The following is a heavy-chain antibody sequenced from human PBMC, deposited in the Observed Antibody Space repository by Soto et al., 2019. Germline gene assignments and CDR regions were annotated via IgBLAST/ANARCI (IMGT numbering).Heavy chain of an antibody. Sequence: EVQLLESGGGLVQPGGSLRLSCAASGFTFSSYAMRWVRQAPGKGLEWVSAISGSGGSTYYADAVKGRFTISRDNSKNTLYLQRNSLRAEDTAIYYCAKDTRAAADPYYCDYWGQGTLVTVSS. CDR1: GFTFSSYA. J-gene: IGHJ4*02. CDR2: ISGSGGST. D-gene: IGHD6-13*01. CDR3: AKDTRAAADPYYCDY. V-gene: IGHV3-23*01.